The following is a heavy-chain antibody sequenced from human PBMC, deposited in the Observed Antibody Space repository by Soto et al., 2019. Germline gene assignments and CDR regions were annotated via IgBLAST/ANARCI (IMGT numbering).Heavy chain of an antibody. J-gene: IGHJ6*02. V-gene: IGHV3-43*01. Sequence: PGGSLRLSCAASGFTFDDYSMRWVRQAPGKGLEWVSLISSDGGSTYYADSVKGRFTISRDNSKNSLFLQMNSLRTEDTALYYCAKDIVPGTPTYYGMDVWGPGTTVTVSS. D-gene: IGHD1-7*01. CDR3: AKDIVPGTPTYYGMDV. CDR1: GFTFDDYS. CDR2: ISSDGGST.